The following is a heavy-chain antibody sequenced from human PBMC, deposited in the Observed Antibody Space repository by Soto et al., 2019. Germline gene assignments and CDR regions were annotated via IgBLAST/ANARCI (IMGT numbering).Heavy chain of an antibody. CDR1: GGTFSSYA. CDR3: ARIAVAGTLWNWFDP. CDR2: IIPIFGTA. D-gene: IGHD6-19*01. J-gene: IGHJ5*02. Sequence: SVKVSCKASGGTFSSYAISWVRQAPGQGLEWMGGIIPIFGTANYAQKFQGRVTITADESTSTAYMELSSLRSEDTAVYYCARIAVAGTLWNWFDPWGQGTLVTVSS. V-gene: IGHV1-69*13.